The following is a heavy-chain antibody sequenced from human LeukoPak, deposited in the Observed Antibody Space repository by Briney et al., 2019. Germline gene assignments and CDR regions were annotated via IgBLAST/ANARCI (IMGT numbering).Heavy chain of an antibody. CDR3: ARDRALYDSRRGYYYTEDDY. J-gene: IGHJ4*02. D-gene: IGHD3-22*01. Sequence: GGSLRLSCAASGFTFSSYAMHWVRQAPGKGLEGVANINQDGSEKYYVDSVKGRFSISRDNAKSSLYLQMNTLRADDTAVYYCARDRALYDSRRGYYYTEDDYWGQGTLVTVSS. V-gene: IGHV3-7*01. CDR1: GFTFSSYA. CDR2: INQDGSEK.